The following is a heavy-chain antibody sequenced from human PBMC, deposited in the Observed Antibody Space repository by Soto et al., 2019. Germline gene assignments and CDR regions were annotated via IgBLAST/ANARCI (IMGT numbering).Heavy chain of an antibody. CDR2: INPDGSVG. CDR3: AGWGGHDYNY. D-gene: IGHD3-16*01. Sequence: EVQLLGSGGGLGQPGGSLRLSCVASGFTFSTYWMNWVRQAPGMGLEWVANINPDGSVGTYVDSVKGRFTTSRDNARNSLYLQMNSLGADVTAVYCCAGWGGHDYNYWGQGILVTVSS. V-gene: IGHV3-7*03. J-gene: IGHJ4*02. CDR1: GFTFSTYW.